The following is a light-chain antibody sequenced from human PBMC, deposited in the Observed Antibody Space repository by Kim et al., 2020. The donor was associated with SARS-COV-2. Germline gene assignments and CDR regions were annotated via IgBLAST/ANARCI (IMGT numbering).Light chain of an antibody. V-gene: IGKV3-15*01. J-gene: IGKJ4*01. Sequence: PVAPGERATLSCRASQSVGSNLAWYQQKPGQAPRLLIYGASTRATGIPARFSGSGSGTEFTLTISSLQSEDFAVYFCQQYNTWPIFGGGTKVDIK. CDR1: QSVGSN. CDR3: QQYNTWPI. CDR2: GAS.